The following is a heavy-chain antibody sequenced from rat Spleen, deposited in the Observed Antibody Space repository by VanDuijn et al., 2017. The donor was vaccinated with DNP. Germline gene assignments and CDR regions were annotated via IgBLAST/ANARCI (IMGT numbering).Heavy chain of an antibody. CDR3: ARGAY. J-gene: IGHJ2*01. CDR2: IQSGGNT. Sequence: QVQLKESGPGLVQPSQTLSLTCTVSGFSLTSYHVHWVRQPPGKGLEWMGRIQSGGNTDYNSALKSRLSISRDTSKSQVFLEMNSLQTEDTATYYCARGAYWGQGVMVTVSS. V-gene: IGHV2-27*01. CDR1: GFSLTSYH.